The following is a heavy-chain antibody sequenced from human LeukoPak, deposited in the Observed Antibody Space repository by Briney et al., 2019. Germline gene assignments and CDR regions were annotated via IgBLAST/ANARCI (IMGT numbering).Heavy chain of an antibody. CDR3: ARDRGGYYSGI. J-gene: IGHJ4*02. Sequence: ASVKVSCKASGGTFSSYAISWVRQAPGQGLEWMGGIIPIFGTANYAQKFQGRVTITADESTSTAHMELSSLRSEDTAVYYCARDRGGYYSGIWGQGTLVTVSS. D-gene: IGHD3-22*01. CDR2: IIPIFGTA. CDR1: GGTFSSYA. V-gene: IGHV1-69*01.